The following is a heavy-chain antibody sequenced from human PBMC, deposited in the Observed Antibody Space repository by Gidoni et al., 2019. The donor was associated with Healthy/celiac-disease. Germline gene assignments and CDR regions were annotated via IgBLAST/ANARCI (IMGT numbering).Heavy chain of an antibody. V-gene: IGHV4-39*01. J-gene: IGHJ3*02. CDR1: GGSIISSSYY. Sequence: QLQLQESGPGLVKPSETLSLTCTVSGGSIISSSYYWGWIRQPPGKGLEWIGSIYYRGSTYYNPSLKSRVTISVDTSKNQFSLKLSSVTAADTAVYYCASPADYDFWSGQGAFDIWGQGTMVTVSS. D-gene: IGHD3-3*01. CDR3: ASPADYDFWSGQGAFDI. CDR2: IYYRGST.